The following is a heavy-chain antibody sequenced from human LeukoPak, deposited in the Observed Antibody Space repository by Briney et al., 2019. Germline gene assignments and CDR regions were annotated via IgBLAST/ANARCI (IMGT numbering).Heavy chain of an antibody. D-gene: IGHD5-24*01. CDR3: AKEGEMATVFDY. CDR1: GFTFSSYG. CDR2: ISYDGSNK. J-gene: IGHJ4*02. Sequence: GRSLRLSCAASGFTFSSYGMHWVRQAPGKGLEWVAVISYDGSNKYYADSVKGRFTISRDNSKNTLYLQMNSLRAEDTAVYYCAKEGEMATVFDYWGQGTLATVSS. V-gene: IGHV3-30*18.